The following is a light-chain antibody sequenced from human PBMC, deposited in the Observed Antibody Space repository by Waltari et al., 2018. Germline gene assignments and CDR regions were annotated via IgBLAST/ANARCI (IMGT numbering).Light chain of an antibody. CDR2: DAS. Sequence: EIVLTQSPATLSLSPGERATLSCRASQSVSSYLAWYQQKPGQAPRLLIYDASNRATGIPARFSGSGSGTDFTLTISSLESEDFAVYYCQQRSNWRPHTFGQGTKLEIK. CDR1: QSVSSY. J-gene: IGKJ2*01. V-gene: IGKV3-11*01. CDR3: QQRSNWRPHT.